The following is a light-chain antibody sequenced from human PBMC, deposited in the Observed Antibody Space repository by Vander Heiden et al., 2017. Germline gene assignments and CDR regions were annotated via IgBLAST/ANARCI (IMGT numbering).Light chain of an antibody. CDR3: QAWNSSDVV. CDR1: KLAEKY. V-gene: IGLV3-1*01. CDR2: EDN. J-gene: IGLJ2*01. Sequence: SYELTQPSSVSVYPGQTASITCSGHKLAEKYISWYQQRPGPSLVLVILEDNKRPAGIPERFSASNSGNTATLTIGGTQALDEAYYFCQAWNSSDVVFGGGTKLTVL.